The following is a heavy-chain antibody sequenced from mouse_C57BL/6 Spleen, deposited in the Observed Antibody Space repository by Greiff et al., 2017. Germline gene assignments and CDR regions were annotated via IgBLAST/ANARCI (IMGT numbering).Heavy chain of an antibody. D-gene: IGHD1-1*01. J-gene: IGHJ2*01. V-gene: IGHV8-12*01. CDR3: ARSLLVYYGSAGNYFDY. Sequence: QVTLKVSGPGILQSSQTLSLTCSFSGFSLSTSGMGVSWIRQPSGKGLEWLAHIYWDDDKRYNPSLKSRLTISKDTSRNQVFLKITSVDTADTATYYCARSLLVYYGSAGNYFDYWGQGTTLTVSS. CDR2: IYWDDDK. CDR1: GFSLSTSGMG.